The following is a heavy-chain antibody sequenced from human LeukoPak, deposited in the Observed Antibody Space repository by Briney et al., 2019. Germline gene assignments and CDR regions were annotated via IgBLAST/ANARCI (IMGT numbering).Heavy chain of an antibody. V-gene: IGHV1-2*02. CDR3: ARSRYCSGGSCYENWYFDL. CDR1: GYTFTGYY. CDR2: INPNSGGT. D-gene: IGHD2-15*01. J-gene: IGHJ2*01. Sequence: ASVKVSCKASGYTFTGYYMHWVRQAPGQGLEWMGWINPNSGGTNYAQKFQARVTMTRDTSISTAYLELSRLRSDDTAVYYCARSRYCSGGSCYENWYFDLWGRGTLVTVSS.